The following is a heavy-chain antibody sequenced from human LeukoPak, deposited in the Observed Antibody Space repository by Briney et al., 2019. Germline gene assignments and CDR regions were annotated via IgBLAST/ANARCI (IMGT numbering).Heavy chain of an antibody. CDR2: IYSSGST. J-gene: IGHJ2*01. D-gene: IGHD2-21*02. CDR3: ARDKEYCGGDCSYWYFDL. CDR1: RGSIKNYY. V-gene: IGHV4-4*07. Sequence: SETLSLTCTVSRGSIKNYYWSWIRQPAGKGLEWIGRIYSSGSTNYNPSLKSRVTMSVDTSMNQFSLKLSSVTAADTAVYYCARDKEYCGGDCSYWYFDLWGRGTAVTVSS.